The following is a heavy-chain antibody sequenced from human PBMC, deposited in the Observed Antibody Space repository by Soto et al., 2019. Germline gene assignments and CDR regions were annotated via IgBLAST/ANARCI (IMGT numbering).Heavy chain of an antibody. CDR1: GGSITTGICY. Sequence: PSETLSLTCSVSGGSITTGICYWSWIRQNAGEGLEWIGNIFPSGRSHFNPSFKSRSQLFVDTSKNQFSLRLDSVTAADTALYRCARTCGGREYFDSWGLGILVTVSS. D-gene: IGHD6-25*01. CDR2: IFPSGRS. V-gene: IGHV4-31*03. CDR3: ARTCGGREYFDS. J-gene: IGHJ4*02.